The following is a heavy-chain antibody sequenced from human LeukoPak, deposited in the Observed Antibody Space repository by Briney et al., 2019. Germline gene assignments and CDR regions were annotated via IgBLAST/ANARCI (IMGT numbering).Heavy chain of an antibody. CDR3: ARAPSKFGVYYLEYFHH. CDR1: GFTFSRYW. V-gene: IGHV3-74*01. CDR2: IKSDGKT. Sequence: GGSLRLSCEASGFTFSRYWMHWVRQAPGKGLVWVSRIKSDGKTNYADSVKGRFTISRDNAKNTVSLQMDSLRAEDTGVYYCARAPSKFGVYYLEYFHHWGQGTWSPSPQ. D-gene: IGHD3-22*01. J-gene: IGHJ1*01.